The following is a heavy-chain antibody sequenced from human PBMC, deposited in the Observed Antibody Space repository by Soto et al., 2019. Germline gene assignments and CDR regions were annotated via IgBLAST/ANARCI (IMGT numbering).Heavy chain of an antibody. J-gene: IGHJ3*02. CDR1: GFSFSNYA. CDR3: ARGLRDANSDAFNI. CDR2: FTGSGGST. V-gene: IGHV3-23*01. D-gene: IGHD3-16*01. Sequence: PWWALRLSCAASGFSFSNYAMNWARQAPWKGLEWVSTFTGSGGSTYYADSVKGRFTISRDNSKNTLYLEMNSLRAEDTALYYCARGLRDANSDAFNIWGQGTMVTVSS.